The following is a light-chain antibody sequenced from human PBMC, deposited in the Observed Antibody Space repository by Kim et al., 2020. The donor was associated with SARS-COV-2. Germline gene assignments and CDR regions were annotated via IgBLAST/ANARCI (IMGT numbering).Light chain of an antibody. CDR3: SSYAGRQNLV. J-gene: IGLJ2*01. V-gene: IGLV2-8*01. Sequence: GQSVAISCTGTSSYIGGYNFVAWYQQHPGKAPKVMIYEVNKRPSGVPDRFSGSKSGNTASLTVSGLQAEDEADYYCSSYAGRQNLVFGGGTQLTVL. CDR1: SSYIGGYNF. CDR2: EVN.